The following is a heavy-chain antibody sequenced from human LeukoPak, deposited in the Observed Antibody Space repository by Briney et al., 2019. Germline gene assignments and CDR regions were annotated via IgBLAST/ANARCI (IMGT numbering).Heavy chain of an antibody. CDR1: GFTFSDYY. J-gene: IGHJ4*02. CDR2: ISRSGSTI. CDR3: ARTMYYYDTSGLDY. D-gene: IGHD3-22*01. V-gene: IGHV3-11*01. Sequence: GGSLRLSCATSGFTFSDYYMDWIRQAPGKGLEWVSYISRSGSTIYYADSVKGRFTITTDNATNSLYPQMNSLRAADTAVYYCARTMYYYDTSGLDYWGQGTLVTVSS.